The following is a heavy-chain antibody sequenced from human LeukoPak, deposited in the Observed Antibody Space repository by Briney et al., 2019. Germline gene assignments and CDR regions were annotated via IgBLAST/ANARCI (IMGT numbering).Heavy chain of an antibody. J-gene: IGHJ4*02. CDR3: TSYYYDSSGYYNFDY. Sequence: SETLSLTCTVSGGSISSYYWSWIRQPPGKGLEWIGYIYYSGSTNYNPSLKSRVTISVDTSKNQFSLQLSSVTAADTAVYYCTSYYYDSSGYYNFDYWGQGTPVTVSS. D-gene: IGHD3-22*01. CDR2: IYYSGST. CDR1: GGSISSYY. V-gene: IGHV4-59*01.